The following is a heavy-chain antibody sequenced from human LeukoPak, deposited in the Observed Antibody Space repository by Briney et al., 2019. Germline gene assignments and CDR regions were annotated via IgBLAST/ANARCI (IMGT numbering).Heavy chain of an antibody. Sequence: SETLSLTCTVSGGSISRHYWSWIRQPPGKGLEWIGYIYYSGSTKYNPSLKSRVTISVDTSNNQFSLKLSSVTAADTAVYYCARLYDSSGYTNWLDPWGQGTLVTVSS. CDR1: GGSISRHY. CDR3: ARLYDSSGYTNWLDP. V-gene: IGHV4-59*11. CDR2: IYYSGST. J-gene: IGHJ5*02. D-gene: IGHD3-22*01.